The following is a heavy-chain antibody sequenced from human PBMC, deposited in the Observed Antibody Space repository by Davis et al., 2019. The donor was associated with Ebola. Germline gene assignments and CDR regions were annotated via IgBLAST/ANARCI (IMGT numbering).Heavy chain of an antibody. CDR2: IRHKSRSYTT. J-gene: IGHJ6*03. V-gene: IGHV3-72*01. CDR1: GFSFGDHY. Sequence: PGGSLRLSCAASGFSFGDHYMDWVRQAPGKGLEWVARIRHKSRSYTTEYAASVKGRFTISRDDSTNSLYQQMDSLKTEDAAVYDCVASRPDRNQHYYKDVWGKGTTVTVSS. CDR3: VASRPDRNQHYYKDV. D-gene: IGHD1-14*01.